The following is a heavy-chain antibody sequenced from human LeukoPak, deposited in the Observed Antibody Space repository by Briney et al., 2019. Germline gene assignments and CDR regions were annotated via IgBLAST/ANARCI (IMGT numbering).Heavy chain of an antibody. D-gene: IGHD1-26*01. Sequence: GGSLRLSCAASGFTFTSYSMNWVRQAPGKGLEWVSTISGGGGSTYYADSVKGRFAISRDNSKNMLYLQMNSLRAEDTGMYYCARGRGSGTYLPLGDWGQGTLVTVSS. CDR2: ISGGGGST. J-gene: IGHJ4*02. V-gene: IGHV3-23*01. CDR3: ARGRGSGTYLPLGD. CDR1: GFTFTSYS.